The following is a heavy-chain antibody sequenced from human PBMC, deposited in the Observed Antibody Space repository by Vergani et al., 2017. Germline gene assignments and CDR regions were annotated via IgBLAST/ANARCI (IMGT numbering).Heavy chain of an antibody. CDR3: AKDIEGGWYQYYGMDV. J-gene: IGHJ6*02. CDR1: GFTFDDYT. CDR2: ISWDGGST. D-gene: IGHD6-19*01. Sequence: EVQLVESGGVVVQPGGSLRLSCAASGFTFDDYTMHWVRQAPGQGLEWVSLISWDGGSTYYADSVKGRFTISRDNSKNSLYLQMNSLRTEDTALYYCAKDIEGGWYQYYGMDVWGQGTTVTVSS. V-gene: IGHV3-43*01.